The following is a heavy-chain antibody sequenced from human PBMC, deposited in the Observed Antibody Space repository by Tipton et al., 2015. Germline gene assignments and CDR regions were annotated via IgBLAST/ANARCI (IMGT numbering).Heavy chain of an antibody. Sequence: SLRLSCAASGFTFSSYAMSWVRQAPGKGLEWVANIRQDGSEKFFVDSLKGRFTISRDNAKNSVFLQLSSLGAEDTAVYYCARYNYTSYGPNRDWWGFLDYWGQGTLVTVSS. CDR1: GFTFSSYA. V-gene: IGHV3-7*01. J-gene: IGHJ4*02. CDR2: IRQDGSEK. CDR3: ARYNYTSYGPNRDWWGFLDY. D-gene: IGHD2-8*02.